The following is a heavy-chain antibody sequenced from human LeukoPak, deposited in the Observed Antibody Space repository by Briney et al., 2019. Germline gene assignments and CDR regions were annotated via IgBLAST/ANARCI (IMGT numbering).Heavy chain of an antibody. V-gene: IGHV6-1*01. D-gene: IGHD1-26*01. CDR2: TYYRSKWFF. CDR1: GDCVSSNSAT. Sequence: SQTLSLTCASSGDCVSSNSATGNWIRQSPSRGLEWLGRTYYRSKWFFDYAVSVKSQITFNPDTSKNQFSLQLNSVTPEDTAVYCLTRVPTAVGYFDLWGPGTLVTVSS. CDR3: TRVPTAVGYFDL. J-gene: IGHJ2*01.